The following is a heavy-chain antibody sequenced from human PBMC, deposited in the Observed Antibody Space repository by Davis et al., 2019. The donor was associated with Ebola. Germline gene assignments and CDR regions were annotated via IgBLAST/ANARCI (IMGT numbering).Heavy chain of an antibody. D-gene: IGHD4-17*01. CDR2: ISYDGSNI. Sequence: GESLKISCAASGFTFSSYAMHWVRQAPGKGLEWVAVISYDGSNIYYADSVKGRFTISRDNSKNTLYLQMNSLRTEDTAVYYCAKDATVTNWYFDLWGRGTLVTVSS. V-gene: IGHV3-30-3*01. CDR1: GFTFSSYA. CDR3: AKDATVTNWYFDL. J-gene: IGHJ2*01.